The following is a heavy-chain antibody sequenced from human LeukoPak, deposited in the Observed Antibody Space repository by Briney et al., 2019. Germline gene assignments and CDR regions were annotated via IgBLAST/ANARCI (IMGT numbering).Heavy chain of an antibody. CDR1: GFTFSSYW. J-gene: IGHJ5*02. Sequence: GGSLRLSCAASGFTFSSYWMSWVRQAPGKGLEWVANIKQDGSEKYYVDSVKGRFTISRDNAKNSLYLQMNSLRAEDTAVYYCARDAYGDYGNWFDPWGQGTLVTVSS. V-gene: IGHV3-7*01. D-gene: IGHD4-17*01. CDR2: IKQDGSEK. CDR3: ARDAYGDYGNWFDP.